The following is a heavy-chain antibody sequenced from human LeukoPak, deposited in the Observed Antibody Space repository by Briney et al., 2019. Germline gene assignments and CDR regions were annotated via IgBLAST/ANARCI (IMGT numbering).Heavy chain of an antibody. CDR2: IYDSGST. V-gene: IGHV4-59*01. Sequence: SETLSLTCTVSGASISSYFWSWIRQPPGKGLENIGYIYDSGSTKYNPSLKSRVTISLETSKNQFSLKLRSVTAADTAVYYCARGGASSKWLDSWGQGTLVTVSS. J-gene: IGHJ5*01. CDR1: GASISSYF. D-gene: IGHD4/OR15-4a*01. CDR3: ARGGASSKWLDS.